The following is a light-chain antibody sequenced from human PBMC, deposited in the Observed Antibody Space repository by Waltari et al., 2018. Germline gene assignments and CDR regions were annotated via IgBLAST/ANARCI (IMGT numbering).Light chain of an antibody. CDR3: QQANSFPL. Sequence: EIVMTQSPATLSVSPGERATLSCRASQSVSSNLAWYQQKPGQAPRLLIYGASTRATGIPARFSGSGSGTEFTLTISSLQPEDFATYYCQQANSFPLFGGGTKVEIK. CDR1: QSVSSN. J-gene: IGKJ4*01. CDR2: GAS. V-gene: IGKV3-15*01.